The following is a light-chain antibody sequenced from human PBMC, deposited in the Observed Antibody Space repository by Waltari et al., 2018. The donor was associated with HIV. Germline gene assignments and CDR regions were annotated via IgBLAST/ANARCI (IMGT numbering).Light chain of an antibody. V-gene: IGKV3-11*01. CDR1: QSVGSY. CDR3: RQYHDWPRCT. J-gene: IGKJ2*02. CDR2: VAS. Sequence: SFRASQSVGSYLAWYQQKTGLPPRLFVYVASVSATDILARCSGSASGTDFNLISDDVIPHDCAVYYCRQYHDWPRCTFVQGTRVDIK.